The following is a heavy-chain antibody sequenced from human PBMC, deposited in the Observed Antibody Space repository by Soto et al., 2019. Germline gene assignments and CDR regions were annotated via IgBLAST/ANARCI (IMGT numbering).Heavy chain of an antibody. J-gene: IGHJ5*02. V-gene: IGHV6-1*01. D-gene: IGHD2-21*02. CDR2: TYYRSKWYN. CDR1: GDSVSSNSAA. CDR3: ARVVVVTAMARGSGWFDP. Sequence: SQTLSLTCAISGDSVSSNSAAWNWIRQSPSRGLEWLGRTYYRSKWYNDYAVSVKSRITINPDTSKNQFSLQLNSVTPEDTAVYYCARVVVVTAMARGSGWFDPWGQGTLVTVSS.